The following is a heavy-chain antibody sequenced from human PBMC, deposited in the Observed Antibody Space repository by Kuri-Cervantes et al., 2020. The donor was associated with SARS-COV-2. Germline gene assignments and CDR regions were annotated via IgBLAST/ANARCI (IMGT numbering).Heavy chain of an antibody. J-gene: IGHJ6*03. CDR3: HLEVVPAATPGYMDV. CDR1: GFTFSDYY. V-gene: IGHV3-30-3*01. Sequence: GESLKISCAASGFTFSDYYMSWIRQAPGKGLEWVTVISYDGNNKYYADSVKGRFTISRDNSKNTLYLQMNSLRAEDTAVYYCHLEVVPAATPGYMDVWGKGTTVTGLL. CDR2: ISYDGNNK. D-gene: IGHD2-2*01.